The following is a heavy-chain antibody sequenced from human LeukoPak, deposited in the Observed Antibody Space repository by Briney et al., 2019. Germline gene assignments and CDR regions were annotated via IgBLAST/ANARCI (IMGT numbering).Heavy chain of an antibody. D-gene: IGHD6-13*01. CDR1: GFTFSSNY. J-gene: IGHJ6*02. V-gene: IGHV3-53*01. CDR2: IYSGGST. Sequence: GGSLRLSCAASGFTFSSNYMSWVRQAPGKGLEWVSVIYSGGSTYYADSVKGRFTISRDNSKNTLYLQMNSLRAEDTAVYYCARPTARHAAAGYYYYGMDVWGQGPTVTVSS. CDR3: ARPTARHAAAGYYYYGMDV.